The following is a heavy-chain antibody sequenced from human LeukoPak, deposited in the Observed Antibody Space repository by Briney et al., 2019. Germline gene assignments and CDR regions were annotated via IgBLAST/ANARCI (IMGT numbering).Heavy chain of an antibody. CDR1: GGSISGYY. CDR2: INHSGST. J-gene: IGHJ6*02. CDR3: ARVGSGWSEGGMDV. D-gene: IGHD6-19*01. Sequence: PSETLSLTCTVSGGSISGYYWSWIRQPPGKGLEWNGEINHSGSTNYNPSLKSRVTISVDTSKNQFSLKLSSVTAADTAVYYCARVGSGWSEGGMDVWGQGTTVTVSS. V-gene: IGHV4-34*01.